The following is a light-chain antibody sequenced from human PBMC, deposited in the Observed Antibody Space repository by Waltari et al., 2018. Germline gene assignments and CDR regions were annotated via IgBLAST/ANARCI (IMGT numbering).Light chain of an antibody. V-gene: IGLV2-11*01. CDR1: GSDVGDSNY. Sequence: QSALTQPRTVSGSPGPSVTISCTGTGSDVGDSNYGSWYQQHPGEAPKLVIYDVPKRPSGVPARFSGSKSGNSASLTVSGLQSEDEADYYCCSYAGTWVFGGGTKLTVL. CDR3: CSYAGTWV. J-gene: IGLJ3*02. CDR2: DVP.